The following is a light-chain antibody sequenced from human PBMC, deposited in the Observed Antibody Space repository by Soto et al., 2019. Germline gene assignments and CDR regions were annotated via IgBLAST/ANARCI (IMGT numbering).Light chain of an antibody. J-gene: IGKJ3*01. V-gene: IGKV4-1*01. CDR2: WAS. CDR3: QQYFSIPFT. CDR1: QSVLYSSNNKNY. Sequence: DIVMTQSPDSLAVSLGERATINCKSSQSVLYSSNNKNYLAWYQKKPGQPPKLLIYWASIRESGVPDRFSGSGSGTDFILTISSLQAEDVAVYYCQQYFSIPFTFGPGTKVDVK.